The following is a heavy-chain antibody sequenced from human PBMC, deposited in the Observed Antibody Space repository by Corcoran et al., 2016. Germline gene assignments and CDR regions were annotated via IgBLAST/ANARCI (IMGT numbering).Heavy chain of an antibody. J-gene: IGHJ4*02. CDR3: ARGENVLLWFGEPGFDY. CDR2: ISSSSSYI. CDR1: GFTFSSYS. D-gene: IGHD3-10*01. V-gene: IGHV3-21*01. Sequence: EVQLVESGGGLVKPGGSLRLSCAASGFTFSSYSMNWVRQAPGKGLEWVSSISSSSSYIYYADSVKGRFTISRDNSKNTLYLQMNSLRAEDTAVYYCARGENVLLWFGEPGFDYWGQGTLVTVSS.